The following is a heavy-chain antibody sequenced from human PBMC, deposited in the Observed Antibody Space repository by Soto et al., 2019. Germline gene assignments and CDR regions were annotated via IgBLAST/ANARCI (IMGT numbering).Heavy chain of an antibody. CDR3: ARAGNRFRTTNWVDP. CDR1: GFTFGDYA. Sequence: EVQLVESGGGLVQPGRSLRLSCTASGFTFGDYAMNWVRQAPGKGLEWLGFIRSKAYGGTTECAASVKGRISISRDDSRSIADLELHSLKADDTGVYFCARAGNRFRTTNWVDPWGQGTLVTVSS. J-gene: IGHJ5*02. D-gene: IGHD1-7*01. CDR2: IRSKAYGGTT. V-gene: IGHV3-49*04.